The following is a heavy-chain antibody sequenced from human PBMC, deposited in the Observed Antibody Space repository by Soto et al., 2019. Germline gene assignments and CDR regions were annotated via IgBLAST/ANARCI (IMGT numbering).Heavy chain of an antibody. Sequence: PGGSLRLSCAAFGFTLDKYTMGWVRQVPGKGLEWVAESFSSGGTQYADSVKGRFTISRDNSRNMVFLQMNGLRVEDTALYYCARDREPDGIWTFDSWGQGALVTVS. D-gene: IGHD3-9*01. J-gene: IGHJ4*02. V-gene: IGHV3-53*01. CDR3: ARDREPDGIWTFDS. CDR1: GFTLDKYT. CDR2: SFSSGGT.